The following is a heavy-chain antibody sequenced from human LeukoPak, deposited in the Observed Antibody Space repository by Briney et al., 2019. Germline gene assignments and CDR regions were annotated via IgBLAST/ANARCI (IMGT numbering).Heavy chain of an antibody. CDR2: IHTSGST. CDR1: GGSISSSSYY. V-gene: IGHV4-61*02. J-gene: IGHJ4*02. CDR3: ARDSWWELLYFDY. Sequence: KTSETLSLTCTVSGGSISSSSYYWGWIRQPAGKGLEWIGRIHTSGSTNYNPSLKSRVTMSVGTSKNQFSLKLSSVTAADTAVYYCARDSWWELLYFDYWGQGALVTVSS. D-gene: IGHD1-26*01.